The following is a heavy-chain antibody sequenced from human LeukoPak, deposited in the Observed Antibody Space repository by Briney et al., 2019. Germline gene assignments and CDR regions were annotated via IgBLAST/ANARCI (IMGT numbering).Heavy chain of an antibody. J-gene: IGHJ4*02. Sequence: GGSLRLSCAASGFSFSTYAMIWVRQAPGKGLEWVSGISASGLNTYYADSVRGRFTISRGNSRDTLYLQMNSLRADDTAIYYCAKGRGQYANYPYESWGQGTLVTVSS. CDR3: AKGRGQYANYPYES. CDR2: ISASGLNT. CDR1: GFSFSTYA. D-gene: IGHD2-8*01. V-gene: IGHV3-23*01.